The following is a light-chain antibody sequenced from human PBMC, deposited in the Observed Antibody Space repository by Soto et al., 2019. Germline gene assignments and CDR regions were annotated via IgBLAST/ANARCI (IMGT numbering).Light chain of an antibody. J-gene: IGKJ1*01. Sequence: EIVLTQSPGSLSLSPGEIATLSCRASQSVDSTFFAWYQKKPGQAPRLLMYGVSKRATGIPDRFSGSGSGIDFTLTTSRLEPESCAEYYCQQYMSSVTFGQGTRVEIK. V-gene: IGKV3-20*01. CDR3: QQYMSSVT. CDR2: GVS. CDR1: QSVDSTF.